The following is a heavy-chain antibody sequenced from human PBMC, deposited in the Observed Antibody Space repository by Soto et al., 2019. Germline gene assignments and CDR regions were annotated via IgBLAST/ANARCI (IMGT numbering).Heavy chain of an antibody. V-gene: IGHV4-59*01. Sequence: KTSETLSLICTVSGGSNSSYYWSWIRQPPGKGLEWIGYIYYSGSTNYNPSLKSRVTISVDTSKNQFSLKLSSVTAADTAVYYCARVPDDLSGVGFDYWGQGTLVTVSS. CDR3: ARVPDDLSGVGFDY. J-gene: IGHJ4*02. CDR1: GGSNSSYY. CDR2: IYYSGST. D-gene: IGHD3-10*01.